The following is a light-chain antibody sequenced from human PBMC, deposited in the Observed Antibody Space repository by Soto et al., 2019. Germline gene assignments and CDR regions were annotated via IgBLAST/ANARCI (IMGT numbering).Light chain of an antibody. J-gene: IGLJ1*01. Sequence: QSVLTQPASVSGSPGQSITISCTGTSSDVGGYNYGSWYQQHPGTAPKLMIYDVSNRPSGVSNRFSGSKSGNTASLTISGLQAEDEADYYCSSYTSSSTLYVFGTGTKVTVL. CDR2: DVS. V-gene: IGLV2-14*01. CDR3: SSYTSSSTLYV. CDR1: SSDVGGYNY.